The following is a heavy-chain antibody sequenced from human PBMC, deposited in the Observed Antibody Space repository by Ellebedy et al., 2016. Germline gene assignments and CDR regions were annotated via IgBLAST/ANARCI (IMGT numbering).Heavy chain of an antibody. Sequence: GGSLRLXXAASGFTFSSYAMSWVRQAPGKGLEWVSAISGSGGSTYYADSVKGRFTISRDNSKNTLYLQMNSLRAEDTAVYYCAKISVADFDYWGQGTLVTVSS. D-gene: IGHD6-19*01. CDR1: GFTFSSYA. CDR3: AKISVADFDY. V-gene: IGHV3-23*01. CDR2: ISGSGGST. J-gene: IGHJ4*02.